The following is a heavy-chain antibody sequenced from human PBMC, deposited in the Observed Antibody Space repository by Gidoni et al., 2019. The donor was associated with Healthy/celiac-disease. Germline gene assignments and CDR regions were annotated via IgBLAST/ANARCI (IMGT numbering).Heavy chain of an antibody. D-gene: IGHD6-13*01. CDR3: AKVDGSSWSYYFDY. V-gene: IGHV3-30*18. CDR1: GFTFSSYG. J-gene: IGHJ4*02. Sequence: QVQLVESGGGVVQPGRSLRLSCAASGFTFSSYGMHWVRQAPGKGLEWVAVISYDGSNKYYADSVKGRFTISRDNSKNTLYLQMNSLRAEDTAVYYCAKVDGSSWSYYFDYWGQGTLVTVSS. CDR2: ISYDGSNK.